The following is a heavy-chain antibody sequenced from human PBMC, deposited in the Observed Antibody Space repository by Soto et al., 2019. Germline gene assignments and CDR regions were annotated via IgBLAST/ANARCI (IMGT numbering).Heavy chain of an antibody. D-gene: IGHD3-16*01. J-gene: IGHJ6*02. CDR2: ISYDGSNK. CDR3: AKDGVMRYYYYGMDV. Sequence: PGGSLRLSCAASGFTFSSYGMHWVRQAPGKGLEWVAVISYDGSNKYYADSVKGRFTISRYNSKNTLYLQMNSLRAEDTAVYYCAKDGVMRYYYYGMDVWGQGPTGTVSS. CDR1: GFTFSSYG. V-gene: IGHV3-30*18.